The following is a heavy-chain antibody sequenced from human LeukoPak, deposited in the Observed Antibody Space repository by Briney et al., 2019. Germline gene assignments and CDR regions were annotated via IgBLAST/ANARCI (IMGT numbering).Heavy chain of an antibody. CDR1: GGSFSGYY. CDR2: INHSGST. J-gene: IGHJ4*02. V-gene: IGHV4-34*01. D-gene: IGHD3-10*01. Sequence: SETLSLTCAVYGGSFSGYYWSWIRQPPGKGLEWIGEINHSGSTNYNPSLKGRVTISVDTSKNQFSLKLSSVTAADTAVYYCARGTGSYYYWGQGTLVTVSS. CDR3: ARGTGSYYY.